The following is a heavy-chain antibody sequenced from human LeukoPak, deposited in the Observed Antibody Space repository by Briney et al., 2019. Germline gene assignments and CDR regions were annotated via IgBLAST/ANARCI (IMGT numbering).Heavy chain of an antibody. CDR3: AREKRTIFDY. CDR2: ISYDGSNK. Sequence: GGSLRLSCAASGFTFSSYAMHWVRQALGKGLEWVAVISYDGSNKYYADSVKGRFTISRDNSKNTLYLQMNSLRAEDTAVYYCAREKRTIFDYWGQGTLVTVSS. J-gene: IGHJ4*02. V-gene: IGHV3-30-3*01. D-gene: IGHD1-1*01. CDR1: GFTFSSYA.